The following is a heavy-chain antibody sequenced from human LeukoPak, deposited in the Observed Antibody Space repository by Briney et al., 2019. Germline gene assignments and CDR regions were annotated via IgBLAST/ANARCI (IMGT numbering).Heavy chain of an antibody. Sequence: SETLSLTCTVSGGSISSYYWSWIRQPPGKGLEWIGYIYYSGSTNYNPSLKSRVTISVDTSKNQFSLKLSSVTAADTAVYYCARGTYYYDSSGYYYYYYMDVWGKGTTVTVSS. CDR1: GGSISSYY. CDR3: ARGTYYYDSSGYYYYYYMDV. V-gene: IGHV4-59*01. CDR2: IYYSGST. D-gene: IGHD3-22*01. J-gene: IGHJ6*03.